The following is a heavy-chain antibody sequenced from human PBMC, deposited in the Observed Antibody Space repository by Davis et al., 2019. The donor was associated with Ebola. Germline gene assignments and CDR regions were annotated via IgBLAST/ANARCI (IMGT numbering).Heavy chain of an antibody. D-gene: IGHD2-8*01. CDR1: GYTFTNYD. CDR3: ARVWDCTNGVCYYYYGMDV. V-gene: IGHV1-8*01. CDR2: LNPNSGNT. Sequence: ASVKVSCKASGYTFTNYDINWVRQATGQGLEWMGWLNPNSGNTDSTHKFQGRVTMTRNTSISTAYMELSSLRSEDTAVYYCARVWDCTNGVCYYYYGMDVWGQGTTVTVSS. J-gene: IGHJ6*02.